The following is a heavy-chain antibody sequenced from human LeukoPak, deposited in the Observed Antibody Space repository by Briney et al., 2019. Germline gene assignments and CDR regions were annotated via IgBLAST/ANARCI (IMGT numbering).Heavy chain of an antibody. Sequence: GASVKVSCKASGGTFSSYAISWVRQAPGQGLEWMGGIIPIFGTANYAQKFQGRVTITADKSTSTAYMELSSLRSEDTAVYYCARGPDSSSWYLGWYRPSGTPNYYYYYYMDVWGKGTTVTVSS. V-gene: IGHV1-69*06. CDR2: IIPIFGTA. J-gene: IGHJ6*03. CDR3: ARGPDSSSWYLGWYRPSGTPNYYYYYYMDV. D-gene: IGHD6-13*01. CDR1: GGTFSSYA.